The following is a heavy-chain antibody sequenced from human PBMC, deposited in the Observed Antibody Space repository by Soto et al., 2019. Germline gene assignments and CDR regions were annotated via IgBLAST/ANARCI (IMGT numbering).Heavy chain of an antibody. CDR3: ARVYGSGSLTNWFDP. CDR2: IYYSGTT. D-gene: IGHD3-10*01. CDR1: GGSITNYL. Sequence: PSETLSLTCTVSGGSITNYLWSWIRQSPGKGLEWIGYIYYSGTTNYNPSLMSRVTISVXXXXXXFXLXLXXXTAAXTAVYXCARVYGSGSLTNWFDPWGRGTLVTVSS. V-gene: IGHV4-59*01. J-gene: IGHJ5*02.